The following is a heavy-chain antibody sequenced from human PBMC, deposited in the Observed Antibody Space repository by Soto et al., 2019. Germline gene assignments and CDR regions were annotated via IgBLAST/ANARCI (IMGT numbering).Heavy chain of an antibody. Sequence: PGGSLRLSCAASGFSFSTYAMGWVRQAPGKGLEWVSAISSSGGGTYYVDSVKGRFTISRDNSRNTLYLQLNDLRAEDTAVYYCAKGQSSSWLSIDYWGQGTLVTVSS. V-gene: IGHV3-23*01. CDR1: GFSFSTYA. D-gene: IGHD6-13*01. CDR2: ISSSGGGT. J-gene: IGHJ4*02. CDR3: AKGQSSSWLSIDY.